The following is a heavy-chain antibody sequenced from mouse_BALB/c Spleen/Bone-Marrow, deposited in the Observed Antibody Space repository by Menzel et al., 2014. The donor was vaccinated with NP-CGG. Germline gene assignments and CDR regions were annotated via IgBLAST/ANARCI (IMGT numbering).Heavy chain of an antibody. CDR3: ARGRYDSDGWYFDV. J-gene: IGHJ1*01. CDR2: INPNNSGT. CDR1: GDIFTSYY. V-gene: IGHV1-53*01. D-gene: IGHD2-4*01. Sequence: QVQLQQSGAEMVKPGASVKLSCKASGDIFTSYYMYWVKQRPGQGLEWIGGINPNNSGTNFNEKFKSEATLTVDKSSSTAYMELSSLTSEDSAVYYCARGRYDSDGWYFDVWGAGTTVTVSS.